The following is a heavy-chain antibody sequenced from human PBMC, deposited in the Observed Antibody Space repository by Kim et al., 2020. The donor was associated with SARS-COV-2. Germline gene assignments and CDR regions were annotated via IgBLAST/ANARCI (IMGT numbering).Heavy chain of an antibody. V-gene: IGHV3-23*01. CDR2: IRAAEGKT. J-gene: IGHJ4*02. D-gene: IGHD2-15*01. Sequence: GGSLRLSCIASGFTFGTFAMRWVRQAPGKGLKWVAVIRAAEGKTYYAESVKGRFTISRDSSSNTLYLQMNSLRAEDTAVYYCARDYCLDYLVAGTL. CDR1: GFTFGTFA. CDR3: ARDYCLDY.